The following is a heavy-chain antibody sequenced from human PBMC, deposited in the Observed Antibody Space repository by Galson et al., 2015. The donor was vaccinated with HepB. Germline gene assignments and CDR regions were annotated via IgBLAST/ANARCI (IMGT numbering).Heavy chain of an antibody. D-gene: IGHD3-10*01. CDR3: ARGLGLLWFRENYYYMDV. CDR2: INHSGST. V-gene: IGHV4-34*01. J-gene: IGHJ6*03. Sequence: SETLSLTCTVYGGSFSGYYWSWIRQPPGKGLEWIGEINHSGSTNYNPSLKSRVTISVYTSKNQFSLKLSSVTAADTAVYYCARGLGLLWFRENYYYMDVWGKGTTVTVSS. CDR1: GGSFSGYY.